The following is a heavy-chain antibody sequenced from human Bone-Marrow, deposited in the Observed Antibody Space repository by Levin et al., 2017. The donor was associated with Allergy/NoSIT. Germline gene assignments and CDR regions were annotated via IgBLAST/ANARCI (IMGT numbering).Heavy chain of an antibody. D-gene: IGHD6-19*01. Sequence: PGESLKISCAASGFTFSSYGMHWVRQAPGKGLEWVAVISYDGSNKYYADSVKGRFTISRDNSKNTLYLQMNSLRAEDTAVYYCASPVWVAGTVADFDYWGQGTLVTVSS. CDR1: GFTFSSYG. J-gene: IGHJ4*02. V-gene: IGHV3-30*03. CDR2: ISYDGSNK. CDR3: ASPVWVAGTVADFDY.